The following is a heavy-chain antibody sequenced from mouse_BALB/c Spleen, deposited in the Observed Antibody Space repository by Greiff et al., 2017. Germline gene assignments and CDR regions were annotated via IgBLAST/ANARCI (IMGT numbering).Heavy chain of an antibody. CDR2: ISYSGST. D-gene: IGHD1-1*01. CDR1: GDSITSGY. Sequence: EVKLVESGPSLVKPSQTLSLTCSVTGDSITSGYWNWIRKFPGNKLEYMGYISYSGSTYYNPSLKSRISITRDTSKNQYYLQLNSVTTEDTATYYCASITTVVAYYFDYWGQGTTLTVSS. V-gene: IGHV3-8*02. J-gene: IGHJ2*01. CDR3: ASITTVVAYYFDY.